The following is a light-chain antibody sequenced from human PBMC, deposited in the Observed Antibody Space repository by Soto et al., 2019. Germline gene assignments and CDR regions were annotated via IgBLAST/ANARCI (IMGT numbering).Light chain of an antibody. J-gene: IGKJ1*01. V-gene: IGKV3D-15*01. CDR3: QQYNDWPLT. Sequence: EIVMTQSPATLSLSPGERATLSCRASQSVSSTYLGWYQQKPGQAPRLLISGASSRATGIPDRFSGTGSGTEFTLTISSLQSEDFALYYCQQYNDWPLTFGQGTKVDI. CDR1: QSVSSTY. CDR2: GAS.